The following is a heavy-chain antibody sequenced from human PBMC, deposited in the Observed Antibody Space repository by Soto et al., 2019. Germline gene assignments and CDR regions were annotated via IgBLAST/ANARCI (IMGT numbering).Heavy chain of an antibody. D-gene: IGHD1-26*01. J-gene: IGHJ4*02. CDR3: ARAAWSDEGWDH. CDR2: INQYGKIT. CDR1: GFSFGEYE. V-gene: IGHV3-48*03. Sequence: PRLSCAASGFSFGEYEMNWVRQAPGQGLEWVSYINQYGKITYYADSVKGRFTISRDDAKNSLFLQMDSLRAEDTALYYCARAAWSDEGWDHWGQGILVTVSS.